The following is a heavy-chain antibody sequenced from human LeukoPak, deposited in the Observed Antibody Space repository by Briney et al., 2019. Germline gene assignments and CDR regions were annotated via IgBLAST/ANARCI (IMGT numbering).Heavy chain of an antibody. CDR3: AKGGRLGIVGAVTDY. V-gene: IGHV3-9*01. J-gene: IGHJ4*02. CDR2: VSWNSGSI. CDR1: GFTFDDYA. Sequence: GGSLRLSCAASGFTFDDYAMHWVRQAPGKGLEWVSGVSWNSGSIGYADSVKGRFTISRDNAKNSLYLQMNSLRAEDTALYYCAKGGRLGIVGAVTDYWGQGTLVTVSS. D-gene: IGHD1-26*01.